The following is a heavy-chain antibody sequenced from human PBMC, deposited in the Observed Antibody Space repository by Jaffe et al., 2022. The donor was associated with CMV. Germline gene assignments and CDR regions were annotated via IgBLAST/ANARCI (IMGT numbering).Heavy chain of an antibody. CDR1: GGSISSYY. CDR3: ASGRDYDIFGY. Sequence: QVQLQESGPGLVKPSETLSLTCTVSGGSISSYYWSWIRQPPGKGLEWIGYIYYSGSTNYNPSLKSRVTISVDTSKNQFSLKLSSVTAADTAVYYCASGRDYDIFGYWGQGTLVTVSS. V-gene: IGHV4-59*01. J-gene: IGHJ4*02. D-gene: IGHD3-9*01. CDR2: IYYSGST.